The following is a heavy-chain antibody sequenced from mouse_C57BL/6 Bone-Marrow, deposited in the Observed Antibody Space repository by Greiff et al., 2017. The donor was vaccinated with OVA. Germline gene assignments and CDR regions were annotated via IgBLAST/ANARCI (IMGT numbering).Heavy chain of an antibody. CDR3: ARQGGSSPIYWYFDV. Sequence: EVQGVESGGDLVKPGGSLKLSCAASGFTFSSYGMSWVRQTPDKRLEWVATISSGGSYTYYPDSVKGRFTISRDNAKNTLYLQMSSLKSEDTAMYYCARQGGSSPIYWYFDVWGTGTTVTVSS. J-gene: IGHJ1*03. V-gene: IGHV5-6*01. CDR2: ISSGGSYT. CDR1: GFTFSSYG. D-gene: IGHD1-1*01.